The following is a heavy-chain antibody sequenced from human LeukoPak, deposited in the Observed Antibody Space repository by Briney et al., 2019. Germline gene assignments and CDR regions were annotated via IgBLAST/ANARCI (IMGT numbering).Heavy chain of an antibody. J-gene: IGHJ5*02. V-gene: IGHV3-53*01. Sequence: PGGSLRLSCAPTGFTVRSNYMTWVRQAPGQGLNWVSVIFSGGSTYYADSVRGRFTLSRDNSKNTVYLQMNSRRADDTAVYYCARAYVMGATRWFDPWGQGTLVTVSS. CDR3: ARAYVMGATRWFDP. D-gene: IGHD1-26*01. CDR1: GFTVRSNY. CDR2: IFSGGST.